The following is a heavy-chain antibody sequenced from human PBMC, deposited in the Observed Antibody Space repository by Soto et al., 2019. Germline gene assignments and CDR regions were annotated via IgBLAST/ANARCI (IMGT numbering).Heavy chain of an antibody. J-gene: IGHJ4*02. CDR1: GFTFRSYW. CDR3: ASGGSSLNFDS. V-gene: IGHV3-74*01. Sequence: GGSLRVSSAAAGFTFRSYWMQWVRQAPGKGLVWVSWINSDGSSTSYADSVKGRFTISRDNAKNTLYLQMNSLRAEDTAVYYCASGGSSLNFDSWGQGTLVTVSS. D-gene: IGHD6-6*01. CDR2: INSDGSST.